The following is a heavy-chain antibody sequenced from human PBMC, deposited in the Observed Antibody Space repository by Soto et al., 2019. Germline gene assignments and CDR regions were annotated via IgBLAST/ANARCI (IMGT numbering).Heavy chain of an antibody. CDR2: IYYSGST. CDR1: GGSISSSSYY. Sequence: QLQLQESGPGLVKPSETLSLTCTVSGGSISSSSYYWGWIRQPPGKGLEWIGSIYYSGSTYYNPSLKSRVTISVDTSKNQFSLKLSSVTAADTAVYYCARRTIGIVVVIPYYFDYWGQGTLVTVSS. D-gene: IGHD3-22*01. CDR3: ARRTIGIVVVIPYYFDY. V-gene: IGHV4-39*01. J-gene: IGHJ4*02.